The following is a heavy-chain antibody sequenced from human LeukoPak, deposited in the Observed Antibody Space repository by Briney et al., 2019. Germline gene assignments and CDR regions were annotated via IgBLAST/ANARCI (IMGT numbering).Heavy chain of an antibody. Sequence: SVKVSCKASGGTFSSYAISWVRQAPGQGLELMGGIIPIFGTANYAQKFQGRVTITADESTSTAYMQLSSLRSEDTAVYYCAIRSGYSGYDDAFDIWGQGTMVTVSS. CDR1: GGTFSSYA. CDR3: AIRSGYSGYDDAFDI. CDR2: IIPIFGTA. V-gene: IGHV1-69*13. J-gene: IGHJ3*02. D-gene: IGHD5-12*01.